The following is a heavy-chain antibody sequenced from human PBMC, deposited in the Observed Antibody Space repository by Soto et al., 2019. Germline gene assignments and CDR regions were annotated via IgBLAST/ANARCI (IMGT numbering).Heavy chain of an antibody. D-gene: IGHD1-26*01. V-gene: IGHV5-10-1*01. CDR1: GYSFTSYW. Sequence: PGESLKISCKGSGYSFTSYWVSWVRQMPGKGLEWMGRIDPSDSYTNYSPSFQGHVTISADKSISTAYLQWSSLKASVTAMYFCARHPGGKGGNAFDIWGQGTMVTVSS. CDR3: ARHPGGKGGNAFDI. J-gene: IGHJ3*02. CDR2: IDPSDSYT.